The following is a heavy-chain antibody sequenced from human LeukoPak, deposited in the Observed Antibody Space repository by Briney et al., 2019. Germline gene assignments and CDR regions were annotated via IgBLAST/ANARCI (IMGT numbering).Heavy chain of an antibody. J-gene: IGHJ1*01. Sequence: SVKVSCKASGGTFSNYAISWVRQAPGQGLEWMGGITPMFGTAKYTQKFQGRVTITADESTSTAYMELSSLRSEDTAVYYCARDSSEFRSLIPHWGQGTLVTVSS. CDR1: GGTFSNYA. CDR3: ARDSSEFRSLIPH. D-gene: IGHD2-21*01. CDR2: ITPMFGTA. V-gene: IGHV1-69*13.